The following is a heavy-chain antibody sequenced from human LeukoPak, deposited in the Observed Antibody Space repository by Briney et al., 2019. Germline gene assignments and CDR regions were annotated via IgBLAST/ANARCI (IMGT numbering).Heavy chain of an antibody. CDR2: IYYSGST. CDR3: ASSSGGSWCYYMDV. V-gene: IGHV4-59*01. Sequence: SETLSLTCTVSGGSISSYYWSWIRQPPGKGLEWIGYIYYSGSTNYNPSLKSRVTISVDTSKNQFSLKLSSVTAADTAVYYCASSSGGSWCYYMDVWGKGTTVTVSS. CDR1: GGSISSYY. D-gene: IGHD2-15*01. J-gene: IGHJ6*03.